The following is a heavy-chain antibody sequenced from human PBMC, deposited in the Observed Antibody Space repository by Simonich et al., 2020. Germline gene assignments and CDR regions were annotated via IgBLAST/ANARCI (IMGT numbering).Heavy chain of an antibody. D-gene: IGHD6-13*01. Sequence: QVQLVQSGAEVKKPGASVKVSCKASGYTFTGYYMHWVRKAPGQGLESMGWINPNRGGTNYAQKFQGRVTMTRDTSISTAYMELSRLRSDDTAVYYCARSHIAAAGTGYFQHWGQGTLVTVSS. CDR2: INPNRGGT. V-gene: IGHV1-2*02. CDR1: GYTFTGYY. CDR3: ARSHIAAAGTGYFQH. J-gene: IGHJ1*01.